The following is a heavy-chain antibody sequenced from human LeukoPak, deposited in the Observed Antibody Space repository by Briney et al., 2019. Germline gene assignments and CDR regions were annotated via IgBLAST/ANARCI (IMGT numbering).Heavy chain of an antibody. CDR2: MKHDGTEK. CDR3: ARDPPKYYDYVWGSYRPYYYYGMDV. Sequence: GGSLRLSCAASGFTFSIYWMSWVRQAPGKGLEGVANMKHDGTEKFYVDSVKGRFTISRDNAKNSLYLQMNSLRAEDTAVYYCARDPPKYYDYVWGSYRPYYYYGMDVWGQGTTVTVSS. CDR1: GFTFSIYW. D-gene: IGHD3-16*02. J-gene: IGHJ6*02. V-gene: IGHV3-7*03.